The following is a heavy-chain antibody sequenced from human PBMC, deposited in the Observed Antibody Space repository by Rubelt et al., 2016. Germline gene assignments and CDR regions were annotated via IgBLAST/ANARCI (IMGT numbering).Heavy chain of an antibody. J-gene: IGHJ6*02. V-gene: IGHV1-18*01. CDR1: GYTFTSYD. D-gene: IGHD2-2*01. CDR3: ARGVPAATRYYYYGMDV. CDR2: ISAYNGNT. Sequence: QVQLVQSGAEVKKPGASVKVSCKASGYTFTSYDINWVRQATGQGLEWVGWISAYNGNTNYAQKLQGRVTMTTDTSTSTAYMELRSLRADDTAVYYCARGVPAATRYYYYGMDVWGQGTTVTVSS.